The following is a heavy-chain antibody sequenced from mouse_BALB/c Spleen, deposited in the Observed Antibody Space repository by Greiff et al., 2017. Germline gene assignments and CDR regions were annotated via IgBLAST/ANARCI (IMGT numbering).Heavy chain of an antibody. CDR3: ASDGH. V-gene: IGHV5-6*01. CDR1: GFTFSSYG. Sequence: VQLKESGGDLVKPGGSLKLSCAASGFTFSSYGMSWVRQTPDKRLEWVATISSGGSYTYYPDSVKGRFTISRDNAKNTLYLQMSSLKSEDTAMYYFASDGHWGQGTLVTVSA. CDR2: ISSGGSYT. D-gene: IGHD2-3*01. J-gene: IGHJ3*01.